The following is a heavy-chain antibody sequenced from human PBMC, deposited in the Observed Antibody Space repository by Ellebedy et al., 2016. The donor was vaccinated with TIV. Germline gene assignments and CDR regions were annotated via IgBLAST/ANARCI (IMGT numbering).Heavy chain of an antibody. CDR1: GGSISSSNW. Sequence: SETLSLXXAVSGGSISSSNWWSWVRQPPGKGLEWIGEIYHSGSTNYNPSLKSRVTISVDKSKNQFSLKLSSVTTADTAVYYCATTSGDYWSGTLDYWGQGALVTVSS. D-gene: IGHD3-3*01. CDR3: ATTSGDYWSGTLDY. V-gene: IGHV4-4*02. J-gene: IGHJ4*02. CDR2: IYHSGST.